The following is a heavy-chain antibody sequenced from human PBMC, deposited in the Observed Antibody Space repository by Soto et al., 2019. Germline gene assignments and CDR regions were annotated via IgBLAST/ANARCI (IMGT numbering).Heavy chain of an antibody. CDR1: GFTFSSNG. CDR2: IWSDGSEK. J-gene: IGHJ4*02. D-gene: IGHD3-10*01. V-gene: IGHV3-33*01. Sequence: QVQLVESGGGVVQRGRSLRLSCAASGFTFSSNGMHWVRQAPGKGLEWVAVIWSDGSEKYYADSVKGRFSISRDNSKNTLYLHMDSLRAEDTAVYYCARDLGRFNFGSAYFVYWGQGTLATVSS. CDR3: ARDLGRFNFGSAYFVY.